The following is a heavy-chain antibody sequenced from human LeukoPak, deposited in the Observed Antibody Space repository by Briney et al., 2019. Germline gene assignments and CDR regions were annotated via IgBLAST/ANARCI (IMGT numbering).Heavy chain of an antibody. V-gene: IGHV3-9*03. Sequence: GGSLRLSCAASGFTFDDYAMHWVRQAPGKGLEWVSGISWNSGSIGYADSVKGRFTISRDNAKNSLYLQMNRLRAEDMALYYCAKDSMGSTSPLGGFDPWGQGTLVTVSS. CDR2: ISWNSGSI. D-gene: IGHD2-2*01. J-gene: IGHJ5*02. CDR3: AKDSMGSTSPLGGFDP. CDR1: GFTFDDYA.